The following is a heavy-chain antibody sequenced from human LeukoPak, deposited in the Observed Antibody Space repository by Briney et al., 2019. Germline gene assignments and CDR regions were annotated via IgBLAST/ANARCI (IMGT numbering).Heavy chain of an antibody. V-gene: IGHV5-51*01. J-gene: IGHJ4*02. CDR3: ARERRTYYYDSSGSVHFDY. D-gene: IGHD3-22*01. CDR2: IYPGDSDA. CDR1: GYSFTSYW. Sequence: GESLKISCKGSGYSFTSYWIGWVRQMPGKGLEWMGIIYPGDSDARYSPSFQGQVTISADKSISTAYLQWSSLKASDTAMYYCARERRTYYYDSSGSVHFDYWGQGTLVTVSS.